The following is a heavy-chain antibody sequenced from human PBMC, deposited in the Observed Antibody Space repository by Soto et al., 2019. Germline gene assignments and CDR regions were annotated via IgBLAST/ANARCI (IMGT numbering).Heavy chain of an antibody. Sequence: QVQLQESGPGLVKPSETLSLTCTVSGGSMTSYYWSWIRQPPGKGLEWIGFIYYTGNTKYNASLKSRVTISVDTSKNLFSPKLKSVTAADTAVYYCARRIIALEIFDYWGQGTVVTVSS. CDR1: GGSMTSYY. D-gene: IGHD3-10*01. J-gene: IGHJ4*02. CDR3: ARRIIALEIFDY. CDR2: IYYTGNT. V-gene: IGHV4-59*08.